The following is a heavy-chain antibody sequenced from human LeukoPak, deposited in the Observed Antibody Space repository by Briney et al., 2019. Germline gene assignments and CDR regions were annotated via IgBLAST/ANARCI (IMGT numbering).Heavy chain of an antibody. CDR2: INADGGRT. J-gene: IGHJ6*02. V-gene: IGHV3-43*02. D-gene: IGHD2/OR15-2a*01. CDR1: GFTFDGYA. Sequence: EAGGSLRLSCVASGFTFDGYAMHWVRQAPGKGLEWVSLINADGGRTYYADSVNGRFTISRDNSKNSLYLQMNSLRSEDSAVYYCATWAFYHGMDVWCQGTTVIVSS. CDR3: ATWAFYHGMDV.